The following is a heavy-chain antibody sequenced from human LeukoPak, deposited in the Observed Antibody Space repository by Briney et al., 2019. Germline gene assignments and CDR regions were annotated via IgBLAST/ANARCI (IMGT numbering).Heavy chain of an antibody. J-gene: IGHJ5*02. CDR1: GFTFSSYA. CDR3: AEVHDRVNWLDL. V-gene: IGHV3-30*14. Sequence: GRSLRLSCAASGFTFSSYAMHWVRQAPGKGLEWVAVISYDGSNKYYADSVKGRFTISRDRSKKKLYLQMNRLRVGDTGVYYCAEVHDRVNWLDLWGQGTRVTVSP. D-gene: IGHD1-1*01. CDR2: ISYDGSNK.